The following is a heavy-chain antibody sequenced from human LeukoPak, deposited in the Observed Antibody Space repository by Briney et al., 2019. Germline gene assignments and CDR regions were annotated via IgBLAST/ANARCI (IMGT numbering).Heavy chain of an antibody. J-gene: IGHJ6*03. CDR2: ISTYNGNT. V-gene: IGHV1-18*01. CDR1: AYTSPHYG. Sequence: GASEKVSCKASAYTSPHYGITWVRQAPGRGLERMGWISTYNGNTQYAQKFQGRVTMTTDTPTKTVYMELRSLRSNDTAVYYCALPPKGAFFYYYMEVWGKGTTVTVSS. CDR3: ALPPKGAFFYYYMEV.